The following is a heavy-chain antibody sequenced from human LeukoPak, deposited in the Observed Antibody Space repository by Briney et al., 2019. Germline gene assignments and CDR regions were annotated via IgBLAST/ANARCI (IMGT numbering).Heavy chain of an antibody. V-gene: IGHV1-18*01. J-gene: IGHJ5*02. CDR1: GYTFTSYG. Sequence: ASVKVSCKASGYTFTSYGISWVRQAPGQGLEWMGWISAYNGNTNYAQKLQGRVTMTRDMSTSTVYMELSSLRSEDTAVYYCARSAITMVRGVKVGNNWFDPWGQGTLVTVSS. D-gene: IGHD3-10*01. CDR2: ISAYNGNT. CDR3: ARSAITMVRGVKVGNNWFDP.